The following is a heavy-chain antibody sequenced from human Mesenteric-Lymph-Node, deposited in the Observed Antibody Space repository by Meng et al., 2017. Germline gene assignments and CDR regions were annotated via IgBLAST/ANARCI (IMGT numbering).Heavy chain of an antibody. Sequence: QVQLHQARAGLVQPSHTLSLTCAISGDRVSSNSAAWNWIRQSPSRGLEWLGRTYYRSKWYHEYAVSEKSRITISPDTPKNQFSLQLNSMTPEDTAVYYCARGINGGCGDWGQGTLVTVSS. CDR3: ARGINGGCGD. J-gene: IGHJ4*02. CDR1: GDRVSSNSAA. D-gene: IGHD4-23*01. V-gene: IGHV6-1*01. CDR2: TYYRSKWYH.